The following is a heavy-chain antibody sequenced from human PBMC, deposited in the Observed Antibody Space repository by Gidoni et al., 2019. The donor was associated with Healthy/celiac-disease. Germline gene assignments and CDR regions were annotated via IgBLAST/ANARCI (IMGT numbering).Heavy chain of an antibody. CDR1: GGTVSSYA. J-gene: IGHJ4*02. CDR2: IIPIFGTA. D-gene: IGHD3-22*01. CDR3: ASATRYYDSSGYPDY. Sequence: QMQLVQSGAEVKKPGSSGKVSCKASGGTVSSYATSWVRQAPGQGLEWMGGIIPIFGTANYSQKFQGRVTISADESTSTAYMELSSLRSEDTAVYYCASATRYYDSSGYPDYWGQGTLVTVSS. V-gene: IGHV1-69*01.